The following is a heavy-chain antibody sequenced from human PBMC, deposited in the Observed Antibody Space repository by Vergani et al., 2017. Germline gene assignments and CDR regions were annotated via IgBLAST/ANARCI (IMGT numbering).Heavy chain of an antibody. CDR2: IYSTGST. D-gene: IGHD2-21*01. J-gene: IGHJ4*02. CDR3: ARMGCCDEGDALRIGYFDS. V-gene: IGHV4-31*03. Sequence: QVQLQESGPGLVKPSQTLSLTCSVSGDSISRGVSYWNWIRQHPGKGLEWIGYIYSTGSTHHNPSLRRRINMSVDTSKNQFSLKLNAVTAADTAMYYCARMGCCDEGDALRIGYFDSWGPGILVTVSS. CDR1: GDSISRGVSY.